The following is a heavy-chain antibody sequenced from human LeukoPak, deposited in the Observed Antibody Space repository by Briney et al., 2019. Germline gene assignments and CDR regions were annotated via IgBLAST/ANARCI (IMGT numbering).Heavy chain of an antibody. CDR3: ARVPYYYDSSGYEIYDY. Sequence: EASVKVSCKASGYTFTGYYMRWVRQAPGQGLEWMGWINPNSGGTNYAQKFQGRVTMTRDTSISTAYMELSRLRSDDTAVYYCARVPYYYDSSGYEIYDYWGQGTLVTVSS. V-gene: IGHV1-2*02. D-gene: IGHD3-22*01. CDR1: GYTFTGYY. J-gene: IGHJ4*02. CDR2: INPNSGGT.